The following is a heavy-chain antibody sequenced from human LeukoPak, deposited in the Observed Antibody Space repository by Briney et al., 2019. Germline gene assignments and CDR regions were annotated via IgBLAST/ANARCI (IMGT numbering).Heavy chain of an antibody. D-gene: IGHD1-26*01. J-gene: IGHJ4*02. V-gene: IGHV1-2*02. CDR1: GYTFTGYY. CDR2: VNPNSGGT. CDR3: ARGRRILVGDTNAGDFFDY. Sequence: GASVKVSCKASGYTFTGYYMHWVRQAPGQGLEWMGWVNPNSGGTDYAQKFQGRVTMTRDTSIRTAYIELSRLRSDDTAVYYCARGRRILVGDTNAGDFFDYWGQGTLVTVSS.